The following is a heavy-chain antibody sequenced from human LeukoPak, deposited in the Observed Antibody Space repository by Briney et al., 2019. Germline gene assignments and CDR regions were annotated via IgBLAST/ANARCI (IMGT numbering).Heavy chain of an antibody. CDR2: IYSGGST. D-gene: IGHD3-10*01. J-gene: IGHJ4*02. Sequence: GSLRLSCAASGFTVSSNYMSWVRQAPGKGLEWVSVIYSGGSTYYADSVKGRFTISRDNSKNTLYLQMNSLRAEDTAVYYCARARITMVRGVYFDYWGQGTLVTVSS. CDR3: ARARITMVRGVYFDY. V-gene: IGHV3-53*01. CDR1: GFTVSSNY.